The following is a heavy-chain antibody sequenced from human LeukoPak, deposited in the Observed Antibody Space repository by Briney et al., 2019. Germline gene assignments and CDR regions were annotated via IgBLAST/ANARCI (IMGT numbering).Heavy chain of an antibody. CDR1: GYTFTSYY. CDR2: INPSGGST. V-gene: IGHV1-46*01. D-gene: IGHD3-9*01. J-gene: IGHJ4*02. CDR3: ARVDLLTGYYFFDY. Sequence: GASVKVSCKASGYTFTSYYMHWVRQAPGQGLEWMGIINPSGGSTSYAQKLQGRVTMTTDTSTSTAYMELRSLGSDETAVYYCARVDLLTGYYFFDYWGQGTLVTVSS.